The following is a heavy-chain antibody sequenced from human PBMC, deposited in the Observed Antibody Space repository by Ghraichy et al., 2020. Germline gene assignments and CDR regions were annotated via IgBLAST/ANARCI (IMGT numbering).Heavy chain of an antibody. Sequence: ESLNISCAVYGGSFSGYYWSWIRQPPGKGLEWIGEINHSGSTNYNPSLKSRVTISVDTSKNQFSLKLSSVTAADTAVYYCARGRYSYGGYFDYWGQGTLVTVSS. CDR1: GGSFSGYY. CDR2: INHSGST. V-gene: IGHV4-34*01. CDR3: ARGRYSYGGYFDY. J-gene: IGHJ4*02. D-gene: IGHD5-18*01.